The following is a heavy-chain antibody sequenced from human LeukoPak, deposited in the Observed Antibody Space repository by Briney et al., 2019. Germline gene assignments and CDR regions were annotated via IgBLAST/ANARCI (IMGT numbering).Heavy chain of an antibody. CDR3: ARDGLMVYGFFDY. J-gene: IGHJ4*02. V-gene: IGHV3-30*01. D-gene: IGHD2-8*01. CDR2: ISYDGSNK. CDR1: GFTFSSYA. Sequence: PGGSLRLSCAASGFTFSSYAMHWVRQAPGKGLEWVAVISYDGSNKYYADSVKGRFTTSRDNSKNTLYLQMNSLRAEDTAVYYCARDGLMVYGFFDYWGQGTLVTVSS.